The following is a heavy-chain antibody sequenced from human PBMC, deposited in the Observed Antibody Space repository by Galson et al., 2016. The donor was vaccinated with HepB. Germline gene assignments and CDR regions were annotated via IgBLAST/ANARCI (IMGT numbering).Heavy chain of an antibody. V-gene: IGHV3-23*01. J-gene: IGHJ4*02. CDR2: IRGNARST. Sequence: SLRLSCAASGFTFSSYAMNWVRPAPGKGLEWVSSIRGNARSTYYADSVKGRSTLSRDNSKNTLYLQVNSLRAEDTAVYYCAKDLSYLNSPFFDSWGQGPLVTVSS. D-gene: IGHD1-7*01. CDR3: AKDLSYLNSPFFDS. CDR1: GFTFSSYA.